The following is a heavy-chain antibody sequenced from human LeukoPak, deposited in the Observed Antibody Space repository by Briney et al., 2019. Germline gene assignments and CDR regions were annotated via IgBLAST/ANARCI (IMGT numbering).Heavy chain of an antibody. CDR1: GFTVSSNY. CDR3: ARAVSDRYFDWLLTDPYYFDY. Sequence: GGSLRLSCAASGFTVSSNYMSWVRQAPGKGLEWVSVIYSGGSTYYADSVKGRFTISRDNSKNTLYLQMNSLRAEDTAVYYCARAVSDRYFDWLLTDPYYFDYWGQGTLVTVSS. J-gene: IGHJ4*02. CDR2: IYSGGST. D-gene: IGHD3-9*01. V-gene: IGHV3-53*01.